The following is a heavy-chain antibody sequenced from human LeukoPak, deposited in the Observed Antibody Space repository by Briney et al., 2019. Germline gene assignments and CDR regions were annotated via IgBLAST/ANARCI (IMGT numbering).Heavy chain of an antibody. V-gene: IGHV1-69*04. J-gene: IGHJ4*02. Sequence: SVKVSCKASGGTFSSYAISWVRQAPGQGLEWMGRIIPILGIANYAQKFQGRVTITADKSTSTAYMELSSLRSEDTAVYYCARGTVSGSYYNDGLGYWGQGTLVTVSS. CDR3: ARGTVSGSYYNDGLGY. CDR1: GGTFSSYA. D-gene: IGHD3-10*01. CDR2: IIPILGIA.